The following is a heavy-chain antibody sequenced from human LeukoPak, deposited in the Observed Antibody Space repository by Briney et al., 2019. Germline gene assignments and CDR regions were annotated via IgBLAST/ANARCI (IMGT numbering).Heavy chain of an antibody. CDR2: IYSGGNT. CDR3: ARKTDSGGQGDY. V-gene: IGHV3-66*01. Sequence: PGGSLRLSCTASGFTFSGAWMTWVRQAPGKGLECVSVIYSGGNTYYADSVKGRFTISRDNSKNTLYLQMNSLRAEDTAVYYCARKTDSGGQGDYWGPGTLVTVSS. CDR1: GFTFSGAW. J-gene: IGHJ4*02. D-gene: IGHD3-22*01.